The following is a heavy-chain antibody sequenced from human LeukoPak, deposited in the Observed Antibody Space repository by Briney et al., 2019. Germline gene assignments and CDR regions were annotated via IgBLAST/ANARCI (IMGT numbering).Heavy chain of an antibody. CDR2: ISTSSGDT. D-gene: IGHD6-19*01. CDR1: GYIFSNYL. J-gene: IGHJ4*02. CDR3: AREGVAVAGEFDY. V-gene: IGHV1-18*01. Sequence: ASVTVSCKTSGYIFSNYLIIWTRQAPGQGLEWVGRISTSSGDTTFAQRLQGRVTMTADTSTSTAYLELRSLRSDDTAVYYCAREGVAVAGEFDYWGQGTLVTVSS.